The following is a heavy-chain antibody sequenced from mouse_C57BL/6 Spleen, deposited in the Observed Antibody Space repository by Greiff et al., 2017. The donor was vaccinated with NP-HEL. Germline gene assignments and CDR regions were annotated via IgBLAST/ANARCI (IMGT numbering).Heavy chain of an antibody. V-gene: IGHV1-59*01. Sequence: VQLQQPGAELVRPGTSVKLSCKASGYTFTSYWMHWVKQRPGQGLEWIGVIDPSDSYTNYNQKFKGKATLTVDTSSSTAYMQLSSLTSEDSAVYYCEGLRRDYAMDYWGQGTSVTVSS. CDR3: EGLRRDYAMDY. CDR1: GYTFTSYW. CDR2: IDPSDSYT. J-gene: IGHJ4*01. D-gene: IGHD2-2*01.